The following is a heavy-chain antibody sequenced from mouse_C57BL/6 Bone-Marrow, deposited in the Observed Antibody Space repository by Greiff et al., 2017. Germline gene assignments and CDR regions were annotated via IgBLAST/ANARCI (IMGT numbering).Heavy chain of an antibody. CDR3: VREETTVVATETFDY. CDR1: GFTFNTYA. V-gene: IGHV10-3*01. Sequence: EVKLQESGGGLVQPKGSLKLSCAASGFTFNTYAMHWVRQAPGKGLEWVARIRSKSSNYATYYADSVKDRFTISRDDSQSMLYLQMNNLKTEDTAMYYGVREETTVVATETFDYWGQGTTLTVSS. CDR2: IRSKSSNYAT. J-gene: IGHJ2*01. D-gene: IGHD1-1*01.